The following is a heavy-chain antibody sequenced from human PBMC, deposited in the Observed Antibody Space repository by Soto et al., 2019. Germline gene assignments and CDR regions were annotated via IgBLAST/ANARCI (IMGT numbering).Heavy chain of an antibody. D-gene: IGHD2-15*01. CDR1: GGTFSSYT. V-gene: IGHV1-69*02. CDR2: IIPILGIA. J-gene: IGHJ4*02. Sequence: QVQLVQSGAEVKKPGSSVKVSCKASGGTFSSYTISWVRQAPGQGLEWMGRIIPILGIANYAQKFQGRVTITADKSTSTAYMELSSLRSEDTAVYYCASLYCSGGSCYSSSDYWGQGTLVTVSS. CDR3: ASLYCSGGSCYSSSDY.